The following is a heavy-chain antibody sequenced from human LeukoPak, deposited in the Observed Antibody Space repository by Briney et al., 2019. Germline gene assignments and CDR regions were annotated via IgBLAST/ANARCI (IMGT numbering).Heavy chain of an antibody. CDR1: AFTFSSYS. Sequence: PGGSLRLSCAASAFTFSSYSMTWVRQAPGQGLEWVATIKEDGTEEYYVDSVKGRFSISRDNAKNSLQMNSLRGEDTAVYYCARDFAFYGVAATPAYWGQGTLVTVSS. J-gene: IGHJ4*02. V-gene: IGHV3-7*01. CDR3: ARDFAFYGVAATPAY. CDR2: IKEDGTEE. D-gene: IGHD1-26*01.